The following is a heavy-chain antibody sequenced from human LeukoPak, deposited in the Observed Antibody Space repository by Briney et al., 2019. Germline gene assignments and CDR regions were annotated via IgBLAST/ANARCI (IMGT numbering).Heavy chain of an antibody. CDR2: ISWNSGSI. J-gene: IGHJ6*02. D-gene: IGHD6-19*01. Sequence: PGGSLRLSCAASGFTFDDYAMHWVRQAPGKGLEWASGISWNSGSIGYADSVKGRFTISRDNAKNSLYLQMNSLRAEDTALYYCAKDISGSGGDYYGMDVWGQGTTVTVSS. V-gene: IGHV3-9*01. CDR1: GFTFDDYA. CDR3: AKDISGSGGDYYGMDV.